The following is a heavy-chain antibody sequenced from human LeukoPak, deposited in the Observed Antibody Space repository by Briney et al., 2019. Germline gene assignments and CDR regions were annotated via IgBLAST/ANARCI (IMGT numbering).Heavy chain of an antibody. CDR2: INHSGST. J-gene: IGHJ6*02. D-gene: IGHD3-10*01. CDR1: GGSFSGYY. CDR3: ARGVSFVY. Sequence: SETLSLTCAVYGGSFSGYYWSWIRQPPGKGLEWIGEINHSGSTNYNPSLKSRVTISVDTSKNQFSLKLSSVTAADTAVYYCARGVSFVYWGQGTTVTVSS. V-gene: IGHV4-34*01.